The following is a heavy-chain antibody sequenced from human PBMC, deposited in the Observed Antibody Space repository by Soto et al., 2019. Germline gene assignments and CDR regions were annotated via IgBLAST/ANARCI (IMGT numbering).Heavy chain of an antibody. J-gene: IGHJ3*02. CDR1: GFTFTNYW. V-gene: IGHV3-74*01. CDR2: IDNHGDGT. Sequence: EVQVVESGGGLVQPGGSLRLSCAASGFTFTNYWMHWVRQVPGEGLVWVARIDNHGDGTSYADFVKVRFTISRDNATHPLYLQMNSLRFEDTAIYYWRTVFEKWGQGTMVTFSS. D-gene: IGHD1-1*01. CDR3: RTVFEK.